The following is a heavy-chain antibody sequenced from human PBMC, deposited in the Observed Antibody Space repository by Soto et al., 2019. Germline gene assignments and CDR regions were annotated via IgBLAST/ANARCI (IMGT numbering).Heavy chain of an antibody. CDR3: ARAPAPPPGSGYYSDY. CDR1: GFAFSSYS. J-gene: IGHJ4*02. V-gene: IGHV3-21*01. CDR2: ISSSSSYI. Sequence: VGSLRLSCAASGFAFSSYSMNWVRQAPGKGLEWVSSISSSSSYIYYADSVKGRFTISRDNAKNSLYLQMNSLRAEDTAVYYCARAPAPPPGSGYYSDYWGQGTLVTVSS. D-gene: IGHD3-22*01.